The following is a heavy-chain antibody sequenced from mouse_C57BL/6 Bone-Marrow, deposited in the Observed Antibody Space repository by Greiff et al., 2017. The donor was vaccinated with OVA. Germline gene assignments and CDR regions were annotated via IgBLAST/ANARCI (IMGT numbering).Heavy chain of an antibody. D-gene: IGHD1-1*01. CDR1: GYTFTSYW. Sequence: QVQLQQPGAELVKPGASVKLSCKASGYTFTSYWMQWVKQRPGQGLEWIGEIDPSDSYTNYNQKFKGKATLTVDTSSSTAYMQLSSLTSEDSAVYYCARSLYYAPCAYWGQGTLVTVSA. J-gene: IGHJ3*01. CDR2: IDPSDSYT. CDR3: ARSLYYAPCAY. V-gene: IGHV1-50*01.